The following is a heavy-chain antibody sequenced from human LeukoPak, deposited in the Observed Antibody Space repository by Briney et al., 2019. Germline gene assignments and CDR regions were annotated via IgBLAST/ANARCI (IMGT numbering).Heavy chain of an antibody. CDR1: GYTFAIYG. D-gene: IGHD2-21*02. V-gene: IGHV1-18*01. Sequence: GASVKVSCKASGYTFAIYGISWVRQAPGQGLEWMAWISAYDGDTNYAQNFEGRVTMTTETSTSTAYMELMSLRSDDTAIYYCARDYCTRGGDCYKEDLFDPWGQGTLVTVSS. J-gene: IGHJ5*02. CDR3: ARDYCTRGGDCYKEDLFDP. CDR2: ISAYDGDT.